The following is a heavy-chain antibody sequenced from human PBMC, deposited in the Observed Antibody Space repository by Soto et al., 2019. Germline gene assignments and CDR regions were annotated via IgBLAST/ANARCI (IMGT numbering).Heavy chain of an antibody. Sequence: SETLSLTCTVSGCSISSSSYYWGWIRQRPGKGLEWIGSIYYSGSTYYNPSLKSRVTISVDTSKNQFSLKLSSVTAADTAVYYCARRERYGAIVATQTPGWFDPWGQGTLVTVSS. CDR2: IYYSGST. D-gene: IGHD5-12*01. CDR1: GCSISSSSYY. J-gene: IGHJ5*02. V-gene: IGHV4-39*01. CDR3: ARRERYGAIVATQTPGWFDP.